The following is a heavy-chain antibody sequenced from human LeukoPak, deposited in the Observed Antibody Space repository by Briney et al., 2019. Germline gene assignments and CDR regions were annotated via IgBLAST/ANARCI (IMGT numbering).Heavy chain of an antibody. CDR1: GGSISSYY. D-gene: IGHD5-18*01. Sequence: ETLSLTCTVSGGSISSYYWSWIRQPAGKGLEWIGRIYTSGSTNYNPSLKSRVTMSVDTSKNQFSLKLSSVTAADTAVYYCASVLETGYSYYGMDVWGQGTTVTVSS. J-gene: IGHJ6*02. V-gene: IGHV4-4*07. CDR2: IYTSGST. CDR3: ASVLETGYSYYGMDV.